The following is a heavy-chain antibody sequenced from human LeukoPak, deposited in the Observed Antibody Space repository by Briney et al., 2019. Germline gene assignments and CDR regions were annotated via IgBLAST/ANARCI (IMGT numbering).Heavy chain of an antibody. CDR1: GFTFTSDT. CDR3: ARIGGGGIDQ. D-gene: IGHD3-16*01. J-gene: IGHJ4*02. Sequence: PGGSLRLSCAASGFTFTSDTMSWFRQAPGKGLEWISAISGGGTDTYYADSVKGRFTISRDNSKNTVSLQMRSLRAEDTAQYYCARIGGGGIDQWGQGTLVTVSS. CDR2: ISGGGTDT. V-gene: IGHV3-23*01.